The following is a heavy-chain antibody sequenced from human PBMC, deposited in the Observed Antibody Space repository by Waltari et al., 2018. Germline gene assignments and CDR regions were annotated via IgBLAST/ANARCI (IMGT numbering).Heavy chain of an antibody. V-gene: IGHV4-39*01. CDR2: IYYSGST. CDR3: ARRTSYYDILTTPDY. D-gene: IGHD3-9*01. CDR1: GGPLSSSRYY. Sequence: QLQLQESGPGLVKPSETLSLTCTVSGGPLSSSRYYWGWIRQPPGKGLEWIGSIYYSGSTYYNPSLKSRVTISVDTSKNQFSLKLSSVTAADTAVYYCARRTSYYDILTTPDYWGQGTLVTVSS. J-gene: IGHJ4*02.